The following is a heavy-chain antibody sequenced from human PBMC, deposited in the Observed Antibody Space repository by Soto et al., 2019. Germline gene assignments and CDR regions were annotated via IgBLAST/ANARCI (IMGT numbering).Heavy chain of an antibody. Sequence: GGSLRLSCAASGFTFSSYSMNWVRQAPGKGLEWVSSISSSSSYIYYADSVKGRFTISRDNAKNSLYLQMNSLRAEDTAVYYCARAYDPAHLAYNWFDPWGQGTLVTVSS. D-gene: IGHD3-22*01. V-gene: IGHV3-21*01. CDR1: GFTFSSYS. CDR3: ARAYDPAHLAYNWFDP. J-gene: IGHJ5*02. CDR2: ISSSSSYI.